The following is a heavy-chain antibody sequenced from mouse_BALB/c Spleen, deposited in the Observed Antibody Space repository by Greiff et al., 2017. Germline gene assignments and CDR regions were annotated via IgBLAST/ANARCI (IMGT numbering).Heavy chain of an antibody. V-gene: IGHV5-17*02. CDR2: ISSGSSTI. J-gene: IGHJ2*01. D-gene: IGHD1-1*01. CDR1: GFTFSSFG. CDR3: ARRYYGSSYVFDY. Sequence: EVMLVESGGGLVQPGGSRKLSCAASGFTFSSFGMHWVRQAPEKGLEWVAYISSGSSTIYYADTVKGRFTISRDNPKNTLFLQMTSLRSEDTAMYYCARRYYGSSYVFDYWGQGTTLTVSS.